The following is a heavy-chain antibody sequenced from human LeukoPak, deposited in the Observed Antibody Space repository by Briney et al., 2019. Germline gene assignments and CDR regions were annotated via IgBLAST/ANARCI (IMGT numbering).Heavy chain of an antibody. J-gene: IGHJ6*03. CDR1: GYTFTSYG. CDR3: ARGPCSSTSCHVSYYYYMDV. CDR2: ISAYNGNT. Sequence: ASVKVSCKASGYTFTSYGISRVRQAPGQGLEWMGWISAYNGNTNYAQKLQGRVTMTTDTSTSTAYMELRSLRSDDTAVYYCARGPCSSTSCHVSYYYYMDVWGKGTTVTVSS. V-gene: IGHV1-18*01. D-gene: IGHD2-2*01.